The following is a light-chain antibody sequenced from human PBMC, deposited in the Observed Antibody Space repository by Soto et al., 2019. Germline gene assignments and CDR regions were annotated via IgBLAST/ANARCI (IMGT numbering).Light chain of an antibody. CDR3: ATWDDSLNLLYV. J-gene: IGLJ1*01. V-gene: IGLV1-40*01. CDR2: ANS. CDR1: SFNIGANYD. Sequence: QSVLTQPPSVSGAPGQGVTISCTGSSFNIGANYDVHWYQHLPGTGPKLLIYANSFRPSGVPDRVSASKSGSSASLAISGLQSEDEAEYYCATWDDSLNLLYVFGTGTKVTVL.